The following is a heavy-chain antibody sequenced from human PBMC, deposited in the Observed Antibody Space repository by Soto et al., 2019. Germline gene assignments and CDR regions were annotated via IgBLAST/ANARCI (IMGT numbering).Heavy chain of an antibody. J-gene: IGHJ4*02. CDR2: IIPMFGIP. D-gene: IGHD2-21*01. CDR1: GGTFSSHG. V-gene: IGHV1-69*17. Sequence: QVQLVQSGAEVKKPGSSVKVSCKASGGTFSSHGITWVRQAPGQGLEWMGVIIPMFGIPKYAQRFQGRVSITADKSTTTAYMELSSLRSEDTAVYYCAIGSEVVMGAATGGLIYWGQGALVTVSS. CDR3: AIGSEVVMGAATGGLIY.